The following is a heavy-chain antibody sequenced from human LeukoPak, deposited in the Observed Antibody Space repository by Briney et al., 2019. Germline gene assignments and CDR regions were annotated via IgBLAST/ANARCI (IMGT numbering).Heavy chain of an antibody. CDR3: AKGSYSSGWYEWNLNDY. D-gene: IGHD6-19*01. CDR1: GFTFSSIG. Sequence: PGASLKLSCAASGFTFSSIGRNWVRQAPGHELEWVSAISGSGASTYYADSVKVRFTISRDNSRTTLFLQMNSLRAEDTAVYYCAKGSYSSGWYEWNLNDYWGQGTLVTVSS. J-gene: IGHJ4*02. V-gene: IGHV3-23*01. CDR2: ISGSGAST.